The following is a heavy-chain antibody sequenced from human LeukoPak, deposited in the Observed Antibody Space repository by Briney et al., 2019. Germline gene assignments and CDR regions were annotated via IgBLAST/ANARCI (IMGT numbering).Heavy chain of an antibody. CDR3: ARGPYDSSWGLCYFDY. J-gene: IGHJ4*02. D-gene: IGHD3-22*01. Sequence: GGSLRLSCAASGFTFSSYWMSWVRQAPGKGLEWVANIKQDGSDKYYVDSVKGRFTISRDNAKNSLYLQMNSLRAEDTAVYYCARGPYDSSWGLCYFDYWGQGNLVTVSS. CDR2: IKQDGSDK. CDR1: GFTFSSYW. V-gene: IGHV3-7*04.